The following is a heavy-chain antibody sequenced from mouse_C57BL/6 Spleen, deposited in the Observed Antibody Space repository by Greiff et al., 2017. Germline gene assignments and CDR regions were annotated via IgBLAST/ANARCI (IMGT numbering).Heavy chain of an antibody. Sequence: EVHLVESGGDLVKPGGSLKLSCAASGFTFSSYGMSWVRPTPDKRLEWFATISSGGSYTYYPDSVKGRFTISRDNAKNTLYLQMSSLKSEDTAMYYCARQDGYFFAYWGQGTLVTVSA. J-gene: IGHJ3*01. D-gene: IGHD2-3*01. V-gene: IGHV5-6*01. CDR1: GFTFSSYG. CDR2: ISSGGSYT. CDR3: ARQDGYFFAY.